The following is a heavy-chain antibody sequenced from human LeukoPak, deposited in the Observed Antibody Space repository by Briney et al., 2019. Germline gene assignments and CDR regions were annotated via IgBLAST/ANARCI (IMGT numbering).Heavy chain of an antibody. J-gene: IGHJ6*03. V-gene: IGHV4-31*03. Sequence: KFSQTLSLTCTVSGGSISSGGYYWSWIRQHPGKGLEWIGYIYYSGSTYYNPSLKSRVTISVDTSKNQFSLKLSSVTAADTAVYYCAREVPIAARLRDNYYYYMDVWGKGTTVTVSS. D-gene: IGHD6-6*01. CDR1: GGSISSGGYY. CDR3: AREVPIAARLRDNYYYYMDV. CDR2: IYYSGST.